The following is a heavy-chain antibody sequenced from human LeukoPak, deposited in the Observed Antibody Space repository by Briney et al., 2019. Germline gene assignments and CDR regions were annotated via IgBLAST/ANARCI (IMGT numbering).Heavy chain of an antibody. CDR2: ISSSGSTI. V-gene: IGHV3-48*03. D-gene: IGHD2-21*02. J-gene: IGHJ4*02. CDR3: ARDSIVTGEFDY. Sequence: GGSLRLSCVVSGFTFSSYEMNWVRPAPGKGLEWVSYISSSGSTIYYADSVKGRFTISRDNAKNSLYLQMNSLRAEDTAVYYCARDSIVTGEFDYWGQGALVTVSS. CDR1: GFTFSSYE.